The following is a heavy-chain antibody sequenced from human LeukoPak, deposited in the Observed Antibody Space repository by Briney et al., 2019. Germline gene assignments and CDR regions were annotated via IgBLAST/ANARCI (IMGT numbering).Heavy chain of an antibody. D-gene: IGHD3-3*01. CDR1: GFTFSSYA. J-gene: IGHJ6*02. Sequence: GGSLRLSCAASGFTFSSYAMSWVRQAPGKGLEWVSAISGSGGSTYYADSVKGRFTISRDNSKNTLYLQMNSLRAEDTAVYYCAKDIHDFWSGYTYYYYYYGIDVWGQGTTVTVSS. CDR2: ISGSGGST. CDR3: AKDIHDFWSGYTYYYYYYGIDV. V-gene: IGHV3-23*01.